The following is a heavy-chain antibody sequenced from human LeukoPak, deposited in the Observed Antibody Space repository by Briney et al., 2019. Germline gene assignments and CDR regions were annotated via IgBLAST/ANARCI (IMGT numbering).Heavy chain of an antibody. CDR2: ISGGST. D-gene: IGHD5-24*01. CDR3: AKNSRDGYIIDY. Sequence: GGSLRLSCAASGFTVSSNEMSWVRQAPGKGLEWVSSISGGSTYYADSRKGRFTISRDNSKNTLYLQMNSLRAEDTAVYYCAKNSRDGYIIDYWGQGTLVTVSS. J-gene: IGHJ4*02. V-gene: IGHV3-38-3*01. CDR1: GFTVSSNE.